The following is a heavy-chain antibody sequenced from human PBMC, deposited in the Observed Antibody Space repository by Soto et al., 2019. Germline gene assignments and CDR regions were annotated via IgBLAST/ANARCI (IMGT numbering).Heavy chain of an antibody. J-gene: IGHJ6*02. CDR2: ISGSGGST. Sequence: GGSLRLSCAASGFTFSSYAMSWVRQAPGKGLEWVSAISGSGGSTYYADSVKGRFTISRDNSKNTLYLQMNSLRAEDTAVYYCAKEAAVAAYYYYYYVMDVWGQGTTVTVSS. D-gene: IGHD6-19*01. CDR1: GFTFSSYA. CDR3: AKEAAVAAYYYYYYVMDV. V-gene: IGHV3-23*01.